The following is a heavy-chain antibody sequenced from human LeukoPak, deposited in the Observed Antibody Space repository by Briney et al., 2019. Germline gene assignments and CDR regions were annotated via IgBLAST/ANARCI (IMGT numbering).Heavy chain of an antibody. D-gene: IGHD6-13*01. CDR3: ARDLAAADPYYYYYYMDV. V-gene: IGHV4-4*07. CDR2: IYTSGST. Sequence: PSETLSLTCTVSGGSISSYYWSWIRQPAGKGLEWIGRIYTSGSTNYNPSLKSRVTMSVDTSKNQFSLKLSSVTAADTAVYYCARDLAAADPYYYYYYMDVWGKGTTVTVSS. J-gene: IGHJ6*03. CDR1: GGSISSYY.